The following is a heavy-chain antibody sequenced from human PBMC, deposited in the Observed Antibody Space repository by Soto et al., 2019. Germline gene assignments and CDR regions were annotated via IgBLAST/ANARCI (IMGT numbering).Heavy chain of an antibody. V-gene: IGHV4-59*01. CDR1: GGSISSYY. Sequence: PSETLSLTCTVSGGSISSYYWSWIRQPPGKGLEWIGYIYYSGSTNYNPSLKSRVTISVDTSKNQFSLKLSSVTAADTAVYYCARDLGGYCSGGSCYSGWFDPWGQGTLVTVS. D-gene: IGHD2-15*01. CDR2: IYYSGST. J-gene: IGHJ5*02. CDR3: ARDLGGYCSGGSCYSGWFDP.